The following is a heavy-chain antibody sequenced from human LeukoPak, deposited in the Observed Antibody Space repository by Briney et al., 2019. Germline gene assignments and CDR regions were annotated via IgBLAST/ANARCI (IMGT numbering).Heavy chain of an antibody. V-gene: IGHV3-23*01. D-gene: IGHD3-10*01. J-gene: IGHJ5*02. CDR2: ISGSGGST. CDR3: AKDQGYYGSGSYRWFDP. CDR1: GFTFSSYA. Sequence: GGSLRLSCAAPGFTFSSYAMSWVRQAPGKGLEWVSAISGSGGSTYYADSVKGRFTISRDNSKNTLYLQMNSLRAEDTAVYYCAKDQGYYGSGSYRWFDPWGQGTLVTVSS.